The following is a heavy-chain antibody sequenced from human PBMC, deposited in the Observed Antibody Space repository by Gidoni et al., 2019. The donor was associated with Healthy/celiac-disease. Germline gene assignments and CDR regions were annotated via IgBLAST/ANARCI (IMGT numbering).Heavy chain of an antibody. D-gene: IGHD6-13*01. CDR1: GASISSYY. Sequence: QVQLQESGPGLVKPSETLSLTCTVSGASISSYYWSWIRQPPGKGLEWIGYIYYSGSTNYNPSLKSRVTISVDTSKNQFSLKLSSVTAADTAVYYCARDSGYSSSWVFDYWGQGTLVTVSS. J-gene: IGHJ4*02. CDR3: ARDSGYSSSWVFDY. CDR2: IYYSGST. V-gene: IGHV4-59*01.